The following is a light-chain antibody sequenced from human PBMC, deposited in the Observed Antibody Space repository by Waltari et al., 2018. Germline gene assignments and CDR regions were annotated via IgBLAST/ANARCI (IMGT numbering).Light chain of an antibody. V-gene: IGLV1-40*01. J-gene: IGLJ7*01. CDR1: SSNLGRDY. CDR2: ENH. Sequence: QAVLTQPPSESGAPGQRATISRTGSSSNLGRDYVPGYQQLPGKAPILLIYENHKRPSGVSDRFSGSQSGTSASLTITVLQSEDEADYYCQSYDTNLGVHVLFGGGTRLTFL. CDR3: QSYDTNLGVHVL.